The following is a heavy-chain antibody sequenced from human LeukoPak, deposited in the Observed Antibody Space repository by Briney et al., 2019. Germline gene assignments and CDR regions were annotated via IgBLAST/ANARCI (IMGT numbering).Heavy chain of an antibody. J-gene: IGHJ4*02. CDR1: GYTFTSYG. CDR3: ARKYSGYDLNDY. D-gene: IGHD5-12*01. Sequence: ASVKVSCKASGYTFTSYGISWVRQAPGQGLEWMGWISAYNGSTNYAQKLQGRVTMTTDTSTSTAYMELRSLRSDDTAVYYCARKYSGYDLNDYWGQGTLVTVSS. V-gene: IGHV1-18*01. CDR2: ISAYNGST.